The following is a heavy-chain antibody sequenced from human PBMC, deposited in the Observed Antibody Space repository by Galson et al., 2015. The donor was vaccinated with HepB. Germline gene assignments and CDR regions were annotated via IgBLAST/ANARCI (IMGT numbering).Heavy chain of an antibody. Sequence: SLRLSCAASGFTFSSYGMHWVRQAPGKGLEWVSAISGSGGSTYYADSVKGRFTISRDNSKNTLYLQMNSLRAEDTAVYYCAKVYNWGTLDYWGQGTLVTVSS. CDR1: GFTFSSYG. CDR3: AKVYNWGTLDY. J-gene: IGHJ4*02. CDR2: ISGSGGST. V-gene: IGHV3-23*01. D-gene: IGHD1-1*01.